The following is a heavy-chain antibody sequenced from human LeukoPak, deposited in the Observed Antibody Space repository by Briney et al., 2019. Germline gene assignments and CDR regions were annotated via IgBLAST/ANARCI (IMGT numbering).Heavy chain of an antibody. V-gene: IGHV3-23*01. D-gene: IGHD6-13*01. CDR2: ISGSGGST. CDR3: AKHFIDSSSWYVGY. J-gene: IGHJ4*02. CDR1: GFTFSSYA. Sequence: GGSLSLSCAASGFTFSSYAISWFRKAPGKGLEWFSAISGSGGSTYYADSVKGRFTISRDNSKNTLYLQMNSLRAEDTAVYYCAKHFIDSSSWYVGYWGQGTLVTVSS.